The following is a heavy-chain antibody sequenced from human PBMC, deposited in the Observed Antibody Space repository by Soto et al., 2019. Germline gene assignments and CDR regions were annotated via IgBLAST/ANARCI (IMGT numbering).Heavy chain of an antibody. CDR2: IYYSGTT. CDR3: ARPGGSGWFYFDS. D-gene: IGHD6-13*01. J-gene: IGHJ4*02. V-gene: IGHV4-39*01. CDR1: GDSITSNSYF. Sequence: SETLSLTCTVSGDSITSNSYFWAWIRQPPGKGLEWIGSIYYSGTTYYNPSLKGRVTISVDRSKNLFSLKLSSVTAADTAVYYCARPGGSGWFYFDSWGQGSQVTVSS.